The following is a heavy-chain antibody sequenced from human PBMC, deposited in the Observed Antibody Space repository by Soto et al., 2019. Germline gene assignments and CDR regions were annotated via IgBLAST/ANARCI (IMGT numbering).Heavy chain of an antibody. J-gene: IGHJ3*02. V-gene: IGHV3-21*04. CDR2: ISSSSSYI. Sequence: GGSLRLSCAASGFTFSSYSMNWVRQAPGKGLEWVSSISSSSSYIYYADSVKGRFTISRDDSKNTAYLQMNSLKTEDTAVYYCTGAYYYDSSGYAFDIWGQGTMVTVSS. D-gene: IGHD3-22*01. CDR1: GFTFSSYS. CDR3: TGAYYYDSSGYAFDI.